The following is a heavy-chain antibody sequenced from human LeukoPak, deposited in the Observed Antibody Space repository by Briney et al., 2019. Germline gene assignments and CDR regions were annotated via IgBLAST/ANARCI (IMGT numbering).Heavy chain of an antibody. CDR2: ISPSGSTK. D-gene: IGHD6-19*01. Sequence: PGGSLRLSCAASGFSFSSYEMNWVRQAPGKGLEWVSNISPSGSTKYYADSVKGRFTISRDNAKNSLYLQMNNLRAGDTGVYYCTKLAVASADSWGQGTLVTVYS. CDR1: GFSFSSYE. J-gene: IGHJ4*02. V-gene: IGHV3-48*03. CDR3: TKLAVASADS.